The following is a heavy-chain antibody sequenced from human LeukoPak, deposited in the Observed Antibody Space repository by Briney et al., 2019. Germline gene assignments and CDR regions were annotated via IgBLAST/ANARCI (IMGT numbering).Heavy chain of an antibody. CDR2: INPSGGST. D-gene: IGHD2-8*01. Sequence: ASVKASCKASGYTFTSYYMHWVRQAPGQGLEWMGIINPSGGSTSYAQKFQGRVTMTRDTSTSTVYMELSSLRSEDTAVYYCARVAPCTNGVCYIDYWGQGTLVTVSS. V-gene: IGHV1-46*01. CDR3: ARVAPCTNGVCYIDY. J-gene: IGHJ4*02. CDR1: GYTFTSYY.